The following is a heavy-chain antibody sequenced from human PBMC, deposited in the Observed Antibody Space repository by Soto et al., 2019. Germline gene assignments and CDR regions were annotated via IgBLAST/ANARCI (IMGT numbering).Heavy chain of an antibody. Sequence: SETLSLTCTVSGVSISSSIYYWGWVRQPPGKGLEWIGSIYYSGSTYYNPSLKSRVTISVDTSKNHFSLKLSSVTAADTAVYFCARVFSTSYYDSSGYYMDFWGQGTLVTVSS. CDR2: IYYSGST. CDR1: GVSISSSIYY. J-gene: IGHJ4*02. D-gene: IGHD3-22*01. V-gene: IGHV4-39*02. CDR3: ARVFSTSYYDSSGYYMDF.